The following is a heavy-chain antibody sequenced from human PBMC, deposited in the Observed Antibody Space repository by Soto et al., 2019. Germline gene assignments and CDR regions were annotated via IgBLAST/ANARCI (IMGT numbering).Heavy chain of an antibody. J-gene: IGHJ5*01. CDR1: GFTFSSYA. CDR2: ISGSGGST. Sequence: GGSLRLSCAASGFTFSSYAMSWVRQAPGEGLEWVSAISGSGGSTYYADSVKGRFTISRDNSKNTLYLQMNSLRAEDTAVYYCAKDLRQVVGEHWFDPWGQGTLVTVSS. V-gene: IGHV3-23*01. CDR3: AKDLRQVVGEHWFDP. D-gene: IGHD1-26*01.